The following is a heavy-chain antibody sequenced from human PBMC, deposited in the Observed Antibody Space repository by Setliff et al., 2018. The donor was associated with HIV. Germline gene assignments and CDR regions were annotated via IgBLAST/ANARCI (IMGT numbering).Heavy chain of an antibody. V-gene: IGHV1-46*01. J-gene: IGHJ3*02. Sequence: GASVKVSCKPSGYSFTNHYMHWVRQAPGQGLEWMGVINPNTGSTTYAQKFQGRVTMTRDTSANTFYMEMSSLRSEDTAVYYCAREADGFDIWGQGTMVTVSS. CDR2: INPNTGST. CDR3: AREADGFDI. CDR1: GYSFTNHY.